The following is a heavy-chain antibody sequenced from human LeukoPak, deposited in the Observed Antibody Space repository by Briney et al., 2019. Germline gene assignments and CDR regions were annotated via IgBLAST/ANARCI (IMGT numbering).Heavy chain of an antibody. CDR3: ANPSSYSSGWYRFDY. CDR2: ISSDSNYI. Sequence: GGSLRLSCAASGFTFSTYSMNWVRQAPGKGLEWVSSISSDSNYIYYADSVKGRFTISRDNSKNTLYLQMNSLRAEDTAVYYCANPSSYSSGWYRFDYWGQGTLVTVSS. CDR1: GFTFSTYS. V-gene: IGHV3-21*04. D-gene: IGHD6-19*01. J-gene: IGHJ4*02.